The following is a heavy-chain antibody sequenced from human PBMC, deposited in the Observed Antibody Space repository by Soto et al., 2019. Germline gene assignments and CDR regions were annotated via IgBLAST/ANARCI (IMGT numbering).Heavy chain of an antibody. V-gene: IGHV1-24*01. CDR3: AKEHIQKRVHSHYNWFDP. D-gene: IGHD1-1*01. J-gene: IGHJ5*02. CDR2: FDPEDGET. CDR1: GYTLTELS. Sequence: ASVKVSCKVSGYTLTELSMHWVRQAPGKGLEWMGGFDPEDGETIYAQKFQGRVTMTEDTSTDTAYMELSSLRSEDTAVYYCAKEHIQKRVHSHYNWFDPWGEGTLVNVPS.